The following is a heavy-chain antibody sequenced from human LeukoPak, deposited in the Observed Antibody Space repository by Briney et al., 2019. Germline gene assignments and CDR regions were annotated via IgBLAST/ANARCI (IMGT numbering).Heavy chain of an antibody. CDR3: ARDNNGDY. D-gene: IGHD1-14*01. V-gene: IGHV3-66*02. CDR2: IYSGGST. CDR1: GFTVSSNY. J-gene: IGHJ4*02. Sequence: PGGSLRLSCAASGFTVSSNYMSWVRQAPGKGLEWVSVIYSGGSTYYADSVQGRFTISRDNSKNTLYLQMNSLRTEDTAVYYCARDNNGDYWGQGTLVTVSS.